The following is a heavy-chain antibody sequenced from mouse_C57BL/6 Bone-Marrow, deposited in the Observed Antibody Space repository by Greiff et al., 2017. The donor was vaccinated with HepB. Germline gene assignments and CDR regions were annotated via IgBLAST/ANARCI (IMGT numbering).Heavy chain of an antibody. V-gene: IGHV2-2*01. CDR1: GFSLTSYG. D-gene: IGHD2-4*01. CDR3: ARGIYYDYADGGYFDY. J-gene: IGHJ2*01. CDR2: IWSGGST. Sequence: QVQLQQSGPGLVQPSQSLSITCTVSGFSLTSYGVHWVRQSPGKGLEWLGVIWSGGSTDYNAAFISRLSISKDNSKSQVFFKMNSLQADDTAIYYCARGIYYDYADGGYFDYWGQGTTLTVSS.